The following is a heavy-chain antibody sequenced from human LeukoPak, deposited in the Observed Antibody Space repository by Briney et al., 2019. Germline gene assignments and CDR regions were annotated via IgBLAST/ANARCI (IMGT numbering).Heavy chain of an antibody. CDR3: AKDLKGLYDYVRGSYAVDI. Sequence: GGSLRLSCAASGFSFSSYAMSWVRQGQGTGLEWVSGISSRGGTTDYADYVKGRFTMSRDNSKNTLYLQMHSLRAEDTAVYYCAKDLKGLYDYVRGSYAVDIWGQGTTVTVSS. J-gene: IGHJ3*02. CDR2: ISSRGGTT. D-gene: IGHD3-16*01. V-gene: IGHV3-23*01. CDR1: GFSFSSYA.